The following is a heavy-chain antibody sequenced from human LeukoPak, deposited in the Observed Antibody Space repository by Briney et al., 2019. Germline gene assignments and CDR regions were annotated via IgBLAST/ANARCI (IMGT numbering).Heavy chain of an antibody. CDR3: ARLGSLLPHDAFDI. Sequence: SETLSLTCTVSGGSISSYYWSWIRQPAGKGLEWIGRIYTSGSTNYNPSLTSRVTMSVDTSKSQFSLKLTSVTAADTAVYYCARLGSLLPHDAFDIWGQGTMVTVSS. V-gene: IGHV4-4*07. J-gene: IGHJ3*02. D-gene: IGHD1-26*01. CDR1: GGSISSYY. CDR2: IYTSGST.